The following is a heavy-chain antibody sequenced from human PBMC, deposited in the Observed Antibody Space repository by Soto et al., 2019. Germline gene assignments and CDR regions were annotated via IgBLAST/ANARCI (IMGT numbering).Heavy chain of an antibody. V-gene: IGHV3-23*01. D-gene: IGHD3-3*01. CDR2: ISGRGGPT. Sequence: GGSLRLSCAASGFTFSSYAMSWVRQAQGKGLEWVSAISGRGGPTYYADSVKGRFTISRDNSKNTLYLQMNSLRAEDTAVYSCAKKRSYDFWGAYFFDSWGQGPLFTFSS. CDR3: AKKRSYDFWGAYFFDS. CDR1: GFTFSSYA. J-gene: IGHJ4*02.